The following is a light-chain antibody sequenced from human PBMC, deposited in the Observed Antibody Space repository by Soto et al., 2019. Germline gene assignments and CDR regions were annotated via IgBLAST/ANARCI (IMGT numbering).Light chain of an antibody. CDR1: QSVSSY. CDR3: QQRSNWVYT. V-gene: IGKV3-11*01. CDR2: DAP. Sequence: EIVLTQSPATLSLSPGERATLSCRASQSVSSYLAWYQQKPGQAPRPLTYDAPTRATGIPARFSGSGSGTDFTLTISSLEPEDFAVYYCQQRSNWVYTFGQGTKLEIK. J-gene: IGKJ2*01.